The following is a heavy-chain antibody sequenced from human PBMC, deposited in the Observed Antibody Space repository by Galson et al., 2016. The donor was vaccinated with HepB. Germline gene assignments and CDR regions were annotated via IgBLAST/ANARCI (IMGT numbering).Heavy chain of an antibody. CDR3: ARGAIVAVSGRAFDI. J-gene: IGHJ3*02. Sequence: SLRLSCAASAFSFSDYFMTWIRQAPGKGLEWVSYISSSGRTIYYADSVKGRFTISRDNAKNSLYLQMNSLRADDTAVYYCARGAIVAVSGRAFDIWGQETMVTVSS. D-gene: IGHD2-21*02. V-gene: IGHV3-11*01. CDR2: ISSSGRTI. CDR1: AFSFSDYF.